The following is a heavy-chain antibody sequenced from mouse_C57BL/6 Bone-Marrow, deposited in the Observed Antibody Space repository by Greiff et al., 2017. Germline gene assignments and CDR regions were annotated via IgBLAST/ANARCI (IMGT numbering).Heavy chain of an antibody. J-gene: IGHJ4*01. CDR2: ISYAGSN. Sequence: EVKLVESGPGLVKPSQSLSLTCSVTGYSITRGYYWNWIRQFPGNKLEWLGYISYAGSNNYNPSLKNRISITRDTSKNQFFLKLNSVTTEDTATYYCARASLTDYYAMDYWGQGTSVTVSS. CDR1: GYSITRGYY. V-gene: IGHV3-6*01. CDR3: ARASLTDYYAMDY. D-gene: IGHD4-1*01.